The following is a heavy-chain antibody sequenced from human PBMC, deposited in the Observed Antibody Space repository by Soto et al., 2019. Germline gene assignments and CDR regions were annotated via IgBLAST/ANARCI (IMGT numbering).Heavy chain of an antibody. J-gene: IGHJ4*02. CDR2: INHSGST. CDR1: GGSFSGYY. Sequence: HVQLQQWGAGLLKPSETLSLTCAVYGGSFSGYYWSWIRQPPGKGLEWIGEINHSGSTNYNPSLKSRVTISVDTSKNQCSLKLSSVTAADTAVYYCARRLYGSGSYYNYWGQGTLVTVSS. V-gene: IGHV4-34*01. CDR3: ARRLYGSGSYYNY. D-gene: IGHD3-10*01.